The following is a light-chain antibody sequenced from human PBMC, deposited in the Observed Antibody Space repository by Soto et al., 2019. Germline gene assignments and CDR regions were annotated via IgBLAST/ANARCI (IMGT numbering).Light chain of an antibody. J-gene: IGLJ3*02. Sequence: QSVLTQPASVSGSPGQSVTISFSGSSSDVGAYNYVSWYQRHPGKAPKLMIYDVTNRPSGVSNRFSGSKSGNTASLTIAGLQAEDEADYFCSSYTSSSTVVFGGGTKLTVL. CDR3: SSYTSSSTVV. V-gene: IGLV2-14*01. CDR2: DVT. CDR1: SSDVGAYNY.